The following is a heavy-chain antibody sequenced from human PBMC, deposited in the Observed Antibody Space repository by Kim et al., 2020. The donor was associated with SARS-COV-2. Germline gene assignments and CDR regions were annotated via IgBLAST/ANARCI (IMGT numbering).Heavy chain of an antibody. CDR3: TRDLGQWELQGGNS. CDR1: GFIFSDHY. J-gene: IGHJ4*02. Sequence: GGSLRLSCVASGFIFSDHYMDWVRQAPGKGLEWVGRSRNKVNSYTTEYAASVKGRFTISRDNSKNSLYMQMNSLKTEDTAVYYCTRDLGQWELQGGNSWGQGTLVTVSS. CDR2: SRNKVNSYTT. D-gene: IGHD1-26*01. V-gene: IGHV3-72*01.